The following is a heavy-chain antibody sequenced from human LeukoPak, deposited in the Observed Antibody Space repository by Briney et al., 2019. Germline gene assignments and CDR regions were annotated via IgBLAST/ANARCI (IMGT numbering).Heavy chain of an antibody. CDR3: ARETEGGALDY. CDR1: GFTFSSYS. Sequence: GGSLRLSCAASGFTFSSYSMNWVRQAPGKGLEWVSSISSSSSYIYYADSVKGRFTISRDNAKSSLYLQMNSLRAEDTAVYYCARETEGGALDYWGQGTLVTVSS. D-gene: IGHD3-16*01. J-gene: IGHJ4*02. V-gene: IGHV3-21*01. CDR2: ISSSSSYI.